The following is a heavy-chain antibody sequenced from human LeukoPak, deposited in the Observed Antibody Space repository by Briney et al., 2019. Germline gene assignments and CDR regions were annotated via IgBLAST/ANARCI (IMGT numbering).Heavy chain of an antibody. Sequence: PGGSLRLSCAASGFTFSSYSMNWVRQAPGKGLEGVSSISSSSSYIYYADSVKGRFTISRDNAKNSLYLQMNSLRAEDTAVYYCARQGPMVHGFDYWGQGTLVTVSS. CDR3: ARQGPMVHGFDY. CDR2: ISSSSSYI. CDR1: GFTFSSYS. D-gene: IGHD3-10*01. V-gene: IGHV3-21*01. J-gene: IGHJ4*02.